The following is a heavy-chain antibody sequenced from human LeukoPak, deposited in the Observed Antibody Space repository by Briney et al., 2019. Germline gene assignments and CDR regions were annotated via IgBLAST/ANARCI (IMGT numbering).Heavy chain of an antibody. J-gene: IGHJ4*02. CDR3: AKDRGGGSSSGYYYFNY. CDR2: INPDSGGT. V-gene: IGHV1-2*02. CDR1: GYTFTGYY. D-gene: IGHD3-22*01. Sequence: ASVKVSCKASGYTFTGYYVHWVRQAPGQGLEWMGWINPDSGGTNYAQKFQGRVTMTRDTSISTAYMELNSLRSDDTAVYYCAKDRGGGSSSGYYYFNYWGQGTLVTVSS.